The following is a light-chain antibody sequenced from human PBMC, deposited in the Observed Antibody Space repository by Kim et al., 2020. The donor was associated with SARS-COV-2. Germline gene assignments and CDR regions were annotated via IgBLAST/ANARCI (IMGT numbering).Light chain of an antibody. J-gene: IGKJ4*01. CDR1: QSVSTS. Sequence: PGERATLSCRASQSVSTSLAWYQQKPGQAPRLLIYDASNRATGIPDRFRGSGSGTDFTLTISSLESEDFAVYYCQQRSNWPPALTFGGGTKVDIK. CDR2: DAS. V-gene: IGKV3-11*01. CDR3: QQRSNWPPALT.